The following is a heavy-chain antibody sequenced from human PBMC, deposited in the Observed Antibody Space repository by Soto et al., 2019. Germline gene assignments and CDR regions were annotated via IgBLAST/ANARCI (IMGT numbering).Heavy chain of an antibody. D-gene: IGHD3-10*01. CDR2: IIPIFGTA. Sequence: SVKVSCKASGGTFSSYAISWVRQAPGQGLEWMGGIIPIFGTANYAQKFQGRVTITADESTSTAYMELSSLRSEDTAVYYCARDGRFGDPIGHYYYYGMDVWGQGTTVTVSS. CDR3: ARDGRFGDPIGHYYYYGMDV. V-gene: IGHV1-69*13. J-gene: IGHJ6*02. CDR1: GGTFSSYA.